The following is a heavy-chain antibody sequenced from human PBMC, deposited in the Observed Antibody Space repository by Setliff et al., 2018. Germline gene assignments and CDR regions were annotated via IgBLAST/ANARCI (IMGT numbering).Heavy chain of an antibody. J-gene: IGHJ4*02. V-gene: IGHV3-23*01. D-gene: IGHD2-2*01. Sequence: GGSLRLSCAASGFTFSSQGMSWVRQAPAKGLEWVSTITSDGGTTWYADSVKGRFTIYRDNSKNILYLQMNSLRAEDTAVYYCAPHSRSSDWRALDYWGQGTLVTVSS. CDR3: APHSRSSDWRALDY. CDR2: ITSDGGTT. CDR1: GFTFSSQG.